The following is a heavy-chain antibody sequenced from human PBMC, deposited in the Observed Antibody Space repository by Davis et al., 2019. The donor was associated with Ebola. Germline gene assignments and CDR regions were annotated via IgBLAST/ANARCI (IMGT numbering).Heavy chain of an antibody. CDR2: IYPGDSET. Sequence: GESLKISCKGSGYSFTSYWIAWVRQLPGKGLECMGIIYPGDSETRYSPSFQGQVTISADKSITTAYLQWSSLKASDTAMYYCARLYWTRAAAAVAYWGQGTLVTVSS. CDR1: GYSFTSYW. CDR3: ARLYWTRAAAAVAY. D-gene: IGHD2-8*02. J-gene: IGHJ4*02. V-gene: IGHV5-51*01.